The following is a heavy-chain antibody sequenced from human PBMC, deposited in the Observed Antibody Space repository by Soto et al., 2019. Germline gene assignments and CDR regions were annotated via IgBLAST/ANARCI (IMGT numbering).Heavy chain of an antibody. CDR2: IYYSGST. J-gene: IGHJ6*02. CDR3: ARDQQQLPDYYYYGMDV. D-gene: IGHD6-13*01. V-gene: IGHV4-31*03. Sequence: PSETLSLTCTVSGGSISSGGYYWSWIRQHPGKGLECIGYIYYSGSTYYNPSLKSRVTISVDTSKNQFSLKLSSVTAADTAVYYCARDQQQLPDYYYYGMDVWGQGTTVTVSS. CDR1: GGSISSGGYY.